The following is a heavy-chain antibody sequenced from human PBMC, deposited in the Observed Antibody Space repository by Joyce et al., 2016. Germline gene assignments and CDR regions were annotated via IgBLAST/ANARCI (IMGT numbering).Heavy chain of an antibody. J-gene: IGHJ4*02. CDR1: GFTFSSYA. V-gene: IGHV3-23*01. Sequence: EVQLLESGGGLVQPGGSPRLSCAASGFTFSSYAMNWVRQTPGKGREWVSAISATGGSTYYADSVKGRFTISRDSSKNTLYLQMNSLRAEDTAVYYCAKSSGSGSTYYFDFWGQGTLVTVSS. CDR2: ISATGGST. CDR3: AKSSGSGSTYYFDF. D-gene: IGHD3-10*01.